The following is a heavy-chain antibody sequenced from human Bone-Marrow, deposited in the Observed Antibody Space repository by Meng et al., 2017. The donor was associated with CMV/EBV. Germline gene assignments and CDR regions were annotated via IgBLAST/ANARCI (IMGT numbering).Heavy chain of an antibody. Sequence: GESLKISCAASGFMFSNCVMYWVRQAPGKGLEWVAVVSYDGRNKYYADSVKGRFTISRDNSKSSLYLQMNSLRPEETAVYYCARDIRSYPTGVHFWGQGNLVTVSS. CDR2: VSYDGRNK. D-gene: IGHD3-10*01. J-gene: IGHJ4*02. V-gene: IGHV3-30*03. CDR3: ARDIRSYPTGVHF. CDR1: GFMFSNCV.